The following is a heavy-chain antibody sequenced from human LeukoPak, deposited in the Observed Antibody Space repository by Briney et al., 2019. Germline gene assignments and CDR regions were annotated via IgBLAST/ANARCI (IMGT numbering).Heavy chain of an antibody. Sequence: PGGSLRLSCAASGFTFSSYGMSWVRQAPGKGLEWVSYISSSGSTIYYADSVKGRFTISRDDAKNSLYLQMNSLRAEDTAVYYCAELGITMIGGVWGKGTTVTISS. J-gene: IGHJ6*04. D-gene: IGHD3-10*02. V-gene: IGHV3-48*04. CDR1: GFTFSSYG. CDR3: AELGITMIGGV. CDR2: ISSSGSTI.